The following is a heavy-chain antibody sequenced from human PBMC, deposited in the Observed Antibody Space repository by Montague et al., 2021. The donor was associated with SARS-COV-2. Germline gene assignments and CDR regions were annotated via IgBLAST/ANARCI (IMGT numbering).Heavy chain of an antibody. V-gene: IGHV4-38-2*02. Sequence: SETLSLTCTVSGFSIGSGDYWGWIRQPPGKGLEWIGSIYHSGTTYYNPSLQSRLTMSIDTSTNQFPLRLTSVTAADTAVFFCVREKAGGLRNAFDIWGQGTTVTVSS. CDR2: IYHSGTT. CDR1: GFSIGSGDY. J-gene: IGHJ3*02. CDR3: VREKAGGLRNAFDI.